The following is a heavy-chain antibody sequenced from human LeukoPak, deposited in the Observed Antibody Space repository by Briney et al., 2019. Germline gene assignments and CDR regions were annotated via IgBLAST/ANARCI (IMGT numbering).Heavy chain of an antibody. J-gene: IGHJ4*02. CDR3: ARGLPVQLWSSMSFDY. Sequence: GRSLRLSCAASGSTFSSYAMHWVRQAPGKGLEWVAVISYDGSNKYYADSVKGRFTISRDNSKNTLYLQMNSLRAEDTAVCYCARGLPVQLWSSMSFDYWGQGTLVTVSS. CDR1: GSTFSSYA. CDR2: ISYDGSNK. D-gene: IGHD5-18*01. V-gene: IGHV3-30-3*01.